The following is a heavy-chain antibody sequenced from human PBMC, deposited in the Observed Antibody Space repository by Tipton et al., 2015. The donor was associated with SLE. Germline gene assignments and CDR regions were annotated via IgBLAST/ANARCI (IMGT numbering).Heavy chain of an antibody. CDR3: ARAKLTGRYYYMDV. V-gene: IGHV4-30-4*01. CDR2: IYYSGST. CDR1: GGSISGGDYY. D-gene: IGHD7-27*01. J-gene: IGHJ6*03. Sequence: TLSLTCNVSGGSISGGDYYWSWIRQPPGKGLEWIGYIYYSGSTYYNPSLKSRVTISVDTSKNQSSLKLSSVTAADTAVYYCARAKLTGRYYYMDVWGKGTTVTVSS.